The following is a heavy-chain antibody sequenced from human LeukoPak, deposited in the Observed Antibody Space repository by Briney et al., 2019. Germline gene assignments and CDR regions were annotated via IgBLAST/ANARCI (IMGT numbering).Heavy chain of an antibody. D-gene: IGHD6-13*01. CDR3: AKGGSWSSRAIGY. Sequence: GGSLRLSCSASGFTFSSYAMSWVRQAPGKGLEWVSAISGSGGSTYYADSVKGRFTISRDNSKNTLYLQMNSLRAEDTAVYYCAKGGSWSSRAIGYWGQGTLVTVSS. J-gene: IGHJ4*02. CDR2: ISGSGGST. V-gene: IGHV3-23*01. CDR1: GFTFSSYA.